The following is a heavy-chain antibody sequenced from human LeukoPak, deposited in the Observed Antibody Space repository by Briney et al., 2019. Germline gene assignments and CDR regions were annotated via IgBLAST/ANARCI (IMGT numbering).Heavy chain of an antibody. J-gene: IGHJ4*02. V-gene: IGHV3-7*01. Sequence: PAGGSLRLSCAASGFTFNNYWMSWVRQAPGKGLEWVANIKQDGSEKYYVDSVKGRFTISRDNAKNSLYLQMNSLRAEETAVYYCARGSGITAGGTDYWGQGTLVTVSA. D-gene: IGHD6-13*01. CDR1: GFTFNNYW. CDR3: ARGSGITAGGTDY. CDR2: IKQDGSEK.